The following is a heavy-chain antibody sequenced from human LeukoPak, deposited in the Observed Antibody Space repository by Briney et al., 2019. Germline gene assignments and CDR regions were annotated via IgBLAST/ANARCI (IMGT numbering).Heavy chain of an antibody. J-gene: IGHJ5*02. CDR1: GGTFSSYG. CDR2: IIPMFDIA. D-gene: IGHD2-2*01. CDR3: AREGDIIVVPTAHHNNWFDP. Sequence: SVKVSCKASGGTFSSYGFTWVRQAPGQGLEWMGRIIPMFDIANSTQKFQGRVTITADKSTSTAYMQLSSLRYEDTAVYYCAREGDIIVVPTAHHNNWFDPWGQGTLVTVSS. V-gene: IGHV1-69*04.